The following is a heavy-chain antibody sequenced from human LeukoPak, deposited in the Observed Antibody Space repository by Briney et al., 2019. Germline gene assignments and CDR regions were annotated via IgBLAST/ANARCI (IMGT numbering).Heavy chain of an antibody. Sequence: PSETLSLTCTVSSGSISSYYWSWIRQPPGKGLEWIGYIYHSGSTNYNPSLKSRVTISVDTSKNQFSLKLTSVTAADTAVYYCAREEGVLVHQSGYASTWYFFDYWGQGILVTVSS. CDR3: AREEGVLVHQSGYASTWYFFDY. D-gene: IGHD6-13*01. V-gene: IGHV4-59*01. CDR2: IYHSGST. CDR1: SGSISSYY. J-gene: IGHJ4*02.